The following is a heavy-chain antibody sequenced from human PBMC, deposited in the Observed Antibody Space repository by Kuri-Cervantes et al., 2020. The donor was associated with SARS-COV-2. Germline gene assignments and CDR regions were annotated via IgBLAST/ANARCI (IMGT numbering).Heavy chain of an antibody. CDR3: ARDLRLGNSLDY. V-gene: IGHV3-11*04. D-gene: IGHD6-19*01. J-gene: IGHJ4*02. CDR2: ISSSGTTI. Sequence: GESLKISCAASGFTFSDYYITWIHQAPGKGLEWVSYISSSGTTIYYADSVQGRFIISRDNAESSVYLQMNSLRAEDTAVYYCARDLRLGNSLDYWGRGTLVTVSS. CDR1: GFTFSDYY.